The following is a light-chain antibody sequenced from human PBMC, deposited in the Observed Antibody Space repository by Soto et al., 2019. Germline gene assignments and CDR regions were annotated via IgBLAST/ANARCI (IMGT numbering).Light chain of an antibody. CDR1: QSVSSSY. CDR2: GAS. V-gene: IGKV3-20*01. J-gene: IGKJ1*01. Sequence: EIVLTQSPGTLSLSPGERATLSCRASQSVSSSYLAWYQQKPGQAPRLLIYGASSRATGIPDRFSGSGSGTDFTLTISSLEPEDFAVYYCQQYGSSSWTVGQVTKVEIK. CDR3: QQYGSSSWT.